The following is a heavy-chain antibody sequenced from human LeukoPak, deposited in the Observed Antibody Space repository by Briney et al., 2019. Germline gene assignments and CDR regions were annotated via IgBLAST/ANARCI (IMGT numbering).Heavy chain of an antibody. Sequence: GASVKVSCKASGGTFSSYAISWVRQAPGQGLEWMGRIIPILGIANYAQRFQGRVTITADKSTSTAYMELSSLRSEDTAVYYCARDEAAAGPLDYWGQGTLVTVSS. J-gene: IGHJ4*02. CDR1: GGTFSSYA. D-gene: IGHD6-13*01. CDR2: IIPILGIA. CDR3: ARDEAAAGPLDY. V-gene: IGHV1-69*04.